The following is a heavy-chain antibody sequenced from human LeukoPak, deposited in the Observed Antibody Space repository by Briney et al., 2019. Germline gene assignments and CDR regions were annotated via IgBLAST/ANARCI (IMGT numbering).Heavy chain of an antibody. CDR1: GGSISSYY. V-gene: IGHV4-59*12. CDR2: IYYSGST. D-gene: IGHD2-21*02. J-gene: IGHJ3*02. CDR3: AREVGIVVVTATLLGAFDI. Sequence: SETLSLTCTVSGGSISSYYWSWIRQPPGKGLEWIGYIYYSGSTNYNPSLKSRVTMSVDTSKNQFSLKLSSVTAADTAVYYCAREVGIVVVTATLLGAFDIWGQGTMVTVSS.